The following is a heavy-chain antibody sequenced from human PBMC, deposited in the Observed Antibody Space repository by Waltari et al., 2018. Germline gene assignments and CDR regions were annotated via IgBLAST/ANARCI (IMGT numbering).Heavy chain of an antibody. Sequence: QVQLVQSGAEVKKPGASVKVSCKASGYTFTGYYMHWVRQAPGQGLEWMGRINPNSGGTNYAQKFQGRVTMTRDTSISTAYMELSRLRSDDTAVYYCARDLANWGFPTHYYYYMDVWGKGTTVTVSS. CDR3: ARDLANWGFPTHYYYYMDV. J-gene: IGHJ6*03. CDR2: INPNSGGT. V-gene: IGHV1-2*06. D-gene: IGHD7-27*01. CDR1: GYTFTGYY.